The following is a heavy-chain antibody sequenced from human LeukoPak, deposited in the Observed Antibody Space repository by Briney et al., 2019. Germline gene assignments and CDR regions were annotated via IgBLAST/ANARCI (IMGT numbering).Heavy chain of an antibody. D-gene: IGHD6-13*01. Sequence: PGGSLRLSCAASGFTFSSYAMHWVRQAPGKGLEWVAVISYDGSNKYYADSVKGRFTISRDNSKNTLYLQMNSLRAEDTAVYYCARGETSSSWGYYYYGMDVWGQGTTVTVSS. CDR1: GFTFSSYA. V-gene: IGHV3-30-3*01. CDR3: ARGETSSSWGYYYYGMDV. CDR2: ISYDGSNK. J-gene: IGHJ6*02.